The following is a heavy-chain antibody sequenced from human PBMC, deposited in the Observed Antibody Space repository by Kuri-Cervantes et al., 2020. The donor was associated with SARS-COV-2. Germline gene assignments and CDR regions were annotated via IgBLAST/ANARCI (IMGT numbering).Heavy chain of an antibody. D-gene: IGHD6-6*01. CDR2: IYHSGST. V-gene: IGHV4-38-2*02. CDR3: ARQLDFNDAFDI. Sequence: ESLKIYCTVSGYSISSGYYWGWIRQPPGKGLEWIGSIYHSGSTYYNPSLKSRVTISVDTSKNQFSLKLSSVTAADTAVYYCARQLDFNDAFDIWGQGIMVTVSS. CDR1: GYSISSGYY. J-gene: IGHJ3*02.